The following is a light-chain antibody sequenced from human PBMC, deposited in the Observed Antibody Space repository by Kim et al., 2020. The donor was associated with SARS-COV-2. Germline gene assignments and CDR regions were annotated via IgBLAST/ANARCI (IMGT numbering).Light chain of an antibody. Sequence: EIVLTQSPATLSLSPGERATLSCRASQSVSTYVAWFQHKPGQAPRLLIHDASYRATGIPARFSGSGSGTDFTLTITGLQAEDFAVYYCQQSEDWPLTFGGGTRVEIK. CDR3: QQSEDWPLT. CDR2: DAS. J-gene: IGKJ4*01. V-gene: IGKV3-11*01. CDR1: QSVSTY.